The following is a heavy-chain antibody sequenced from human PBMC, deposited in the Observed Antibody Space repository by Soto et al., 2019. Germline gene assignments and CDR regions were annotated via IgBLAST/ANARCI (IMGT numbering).Heavy chain of an antibody. CDR3: ARALYVSKNYFKPHAY. Sequence: PGESLKISCKGSGYSFAGYWITWVRQKPGKGLEWMGIIYPDDSDTRYSPSFQGQVTISADKSISTAYLQWSSLEASDTAIYYCARALYVSKNYFKPHAYWGQGTLVTVSS. CDR1: GYSFAGYW. V-gene: IGHV5-51*01. D-gene: IGHD3-10*01. J-gene: IGHJ4*02. CDR2: IYPDDSDT.